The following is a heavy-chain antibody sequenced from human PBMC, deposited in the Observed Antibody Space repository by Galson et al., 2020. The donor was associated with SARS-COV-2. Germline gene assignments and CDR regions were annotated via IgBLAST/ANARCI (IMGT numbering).Heavy chain of an antibody. CDR3: ARQWDY. CDR2: IYYSGNT. CDR1: GSSISGYY. J-gene: IGHJ4*02. V-gene: IGHV4-59*08. Sequence: ETSETLSLTCAVSGSSISGYYWNWIRQPPGKGLEWIGYIYYSGNTNYNPSFKSRVNISVDTSKNQFSLKLNSVTAADTAVYYCARQWDYWGQGTLVTVSS.